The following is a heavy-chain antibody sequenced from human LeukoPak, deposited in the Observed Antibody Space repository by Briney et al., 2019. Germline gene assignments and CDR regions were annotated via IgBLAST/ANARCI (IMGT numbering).Heavy chain of an antibody. CDR2: IYTSGST. CDR1: GGSISNYY. Sequence: SETLSLTCTVSGGSISNYYWSWIRQPAGKGLEWIGRIYTSGSTNYNPSLKSRVTMSVDTSKNQFSLKLSSVTAADTAVYYCARDKRMVRGVIIHNWFDPWGQGTLVTVSS. V-gene: IGHV4-4*07. CDR3: ARDKRMVRGVIIHNWFDP. J-gene: IGHJ5*02. D-gene: IGHD3-10*01.